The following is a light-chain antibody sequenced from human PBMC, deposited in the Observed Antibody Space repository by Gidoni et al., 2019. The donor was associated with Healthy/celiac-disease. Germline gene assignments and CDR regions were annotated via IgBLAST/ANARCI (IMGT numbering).Light chain of an antibody. Sequence: SSELTQDPAVSVALGQTVRIPCQGDSLRSYYASWYQQKPGQAPVLVIYGKNNRPSGIPDRFSGASSGNTAYLTITGAQAEDEADYYCNSRDSSGNLYVFGTGTKVTVL. J-gene: IGLJ1*01. CDR3: NSRDSSGNLYV. V-gene: IGLV3-19*01. CDR1: SLRSYY. CDR2: GKN.